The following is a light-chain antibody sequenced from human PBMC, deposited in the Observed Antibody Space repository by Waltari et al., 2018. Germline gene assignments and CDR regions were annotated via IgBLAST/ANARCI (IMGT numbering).Light chain of an antibody. CDR3: CAYTRSGALV. CDR2: DVG. V-gene: IGLV2-14*03. J-gene: IGLJ2*01. Sequence: SALTRPAPVPGSPGQPISPPCPGTSRDVGGYTFVPWYQRLPGKAPELIIYDVGNRPSGVSKRFSGSKSGNTASLIISGLQAEDEADYYCCAYTRSGALVFGGGTKLTVL. CDR1: SRDVGGYTF.